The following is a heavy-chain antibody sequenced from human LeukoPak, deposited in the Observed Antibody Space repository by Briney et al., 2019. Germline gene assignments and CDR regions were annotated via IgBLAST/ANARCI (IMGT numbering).Heavy chain of an antibody. CDR3: ARAPVGGTLDY. CDR2: VDRGGTT. D-gene: IGHD1-26*01. Sequence: PSETLSLTCAVYGESFSGYYWTWIRQPPGQGLEWIGEVDRGGTTNYNPSLKSRVIISVDTSKNQFSLKLRSLTAADMAVYYCARAPVGGTLDYWGQGILVTVSS. V-gene: IGHV4-34*01. CDR1: GESFSGYY. J-gene: IGHJ4*02.